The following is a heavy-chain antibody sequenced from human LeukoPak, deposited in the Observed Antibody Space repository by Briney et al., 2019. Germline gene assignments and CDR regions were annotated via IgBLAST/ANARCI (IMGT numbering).Heavy chain of an antibody. J-gene: IGHJ4*02. CDR1: GFTFSSNG. CDR2: IWYDGSNK. Sequence: GGSLRLSCAESGFTFSSNGMHWVRQAPGKGLEWVAVIWYDGSNKYYADSVKGRFTISRDNSKNTLYLQMNSLRAEDTAVYYCARERGIAAAAAFDYWGQGTLVTVSS. D-gene: IGHD6-13*01. CDR3: ARERGIAAAAAFDY. V-gene: IGHV3-33*01.